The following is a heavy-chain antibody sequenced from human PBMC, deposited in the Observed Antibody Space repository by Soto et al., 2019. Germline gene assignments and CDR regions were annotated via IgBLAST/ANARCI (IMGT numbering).Heavy chain of an antibody. CDR2: INSDGSST. CDR1: GFTFSSYW. CDR3: ARDWAYGDYTDAFDI. V-gene: IGHV3-74*01. Sequence: PGGSLRLSCAASGFTFSSYWMHWVRQAPGKGLVWVSRINSDGSSTSYADSVKGRFTISRDNAKNTLYLQMNSLRAEDTAVYYCARDWAYGDYTDAFDIRAQRTTVTVSS. D-gene: IGHD4-17*01. J-gene: IGHJ3*02.